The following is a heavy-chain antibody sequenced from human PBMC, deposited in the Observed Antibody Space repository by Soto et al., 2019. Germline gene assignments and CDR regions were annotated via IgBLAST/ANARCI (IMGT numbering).Heavy chain of an antibody. V-gene: IGHV4-39*01. Sequence: QLQLQESGPGLVKPSETLSLTCTVSGGSISSSSYYWGWIRQPPGEGLEWIGSIYYSGSTYYNPSLKSRVTISVDTSKNQFSLKLSSETAADTAVYYCARRGTPYYYYGMDVWGQGTTVTVSS. CDR2: IYYSGST. CDR1: GGSISSSSYY. J-gene: IGHJ6*02. D-gene: IGHD1-1*01. CDR3: ARRGTPYYYYGMDV.